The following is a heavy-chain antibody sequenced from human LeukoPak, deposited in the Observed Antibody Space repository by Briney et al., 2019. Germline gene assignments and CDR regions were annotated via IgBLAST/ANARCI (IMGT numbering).Heavy chain of an antibody. J-gene: IGHJ3*02. Sequence: ASVKVSCKASGYTFTSYDINWVRQATGQGLEWMGWMNPNSGNTGYAQKLQGRVTMTTDTSTSTAYMELRSLRSDDTAVYYCARVGVSPDAFDIWGQGTMVTVSS. CDR1: GYTFTSYD. D-gene: IGHD6-13*01. CDR3: ARVGVSPDAFDI. CDR2: MNPNSGNT. V-gene: IGHV1-8*02.